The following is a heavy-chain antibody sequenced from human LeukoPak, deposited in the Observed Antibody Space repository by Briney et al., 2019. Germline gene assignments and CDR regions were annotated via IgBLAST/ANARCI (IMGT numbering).Heavy chain of an antibody. D-gene: IGHD2-8*01. CDR3: ATNGVVDAFDI. V-gene: IGHV4-30-2*01. J-gene: IGHJ3*02. CDR1: GGSISSGGYY. CDR2: IYHSGST. Sequence: PSQTLSFTCTVSGGSISSGGYYWSWIRQPPGKGLEWIGYIYHSGSTYYNPSLKSRVTISVDRSKNQFSLKLSSVTAADTAVYYCATNGVVDAFDIWGQGTMVTVSS.